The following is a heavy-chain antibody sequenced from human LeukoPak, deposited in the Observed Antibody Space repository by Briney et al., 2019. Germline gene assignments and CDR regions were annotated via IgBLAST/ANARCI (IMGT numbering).Heavy chain of an antibody. Sequence: SETLSLTCAVYGRSFSGYYWSWIRQPPGKGLEWIGEINHSGSTNYNPSLKSRVTISVDTSKNQFSLKLSSVTAADTAVYYCARGLRWLHIDYWGQGTLVTVSS. V-gene: IGHV4-34*01. CDR1: GRSFSGYY. CDR2: INHSGST. J-gene: IGHJ4*02. CDR3: ARGLRWLHIDY. D-gene: IGHD5-24*01.